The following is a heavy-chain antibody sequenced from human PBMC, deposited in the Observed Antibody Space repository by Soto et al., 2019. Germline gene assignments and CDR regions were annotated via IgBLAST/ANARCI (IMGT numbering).Heavy chain of an antibody. J-gene: IGHJ6*02. CDR3: AMVDNDVTPTPHDV. CDR1: GYIFVNYG. D-gene: IGHD5-12*01. CDR2: ISPYSGNT. Sequence: QVQLVQSGDEVRKPGSSVKVSCKASGYIFVNYGIAWVRLAPGQGLEWMGWISPYSGNTHYARKVQGRHTMTTDTSTTTDYMDLGSLTSDAAAVYYCAMVDNDVTPTPHDVWGQGTTVTVSS. V-gene: IGHV1-18*01.